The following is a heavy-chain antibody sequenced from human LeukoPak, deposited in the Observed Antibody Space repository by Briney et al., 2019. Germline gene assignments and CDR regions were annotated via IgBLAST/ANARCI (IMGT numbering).Heavy chain of an antibody. CDR3: ARDGPHYDLDV. V-gene: IGHV3-33*01. Sequence: PGRSLRLSCAPSGFRFNSYGLHWVRQAPGKGLEWVAFIWFDGSKTNYADSVKGRFTISRDDSKNSLYLQMNSLRAEDTAIYYCARDGPHYDLDVWGQGTTVTVSS. CDR2: IWFDGSKT. CDR1: GFRFNSYG. D-gene: IGHD3-3*01. J-gene: IGHJ6*02.